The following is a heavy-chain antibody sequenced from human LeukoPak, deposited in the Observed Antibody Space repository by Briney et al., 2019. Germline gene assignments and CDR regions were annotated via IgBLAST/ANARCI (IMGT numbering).Heavy chain of an antibody. V-gene: IGHV3-66*01. D-gene: IGHD2-8*02. Sequence: PGGSLRLSCAASGFTVSSNYMNWVRQAPGKGLELVSVIYSGGSTYYADSVKGRFTISRDNSKNTLYLQMNSLRAEDTAVYYCARSLPYWAYPWGQGILVTVSS. CDR1: GFTVSSNY. J-gene: IGHJ5*02. CDR3: ARSLPYWAYP. CDR2: IYSGGST.